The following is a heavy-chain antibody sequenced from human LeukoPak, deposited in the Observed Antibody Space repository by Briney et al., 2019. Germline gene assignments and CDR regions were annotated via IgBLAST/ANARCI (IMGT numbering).Heavy chain of an antibody. J-gene: IGHJ6*03. CDR1: GFKFEDYG. D-gene: IGHD3-22*01. CDR2: INWSGTNI. CDR3: ARQYTDSRDWYFYYIDV. Sequence: GGSLRLSCVSSGFKFEDYGMNWVRQVPGKGLEWVSGINWSGTNIGYADSVKGRFTISRDNAKNALYLQMNSLRAEDTALYFCARQYTDSRDWYFYYIDVWGKGTTVIVSS. V-gene: IGHV3-20*04.